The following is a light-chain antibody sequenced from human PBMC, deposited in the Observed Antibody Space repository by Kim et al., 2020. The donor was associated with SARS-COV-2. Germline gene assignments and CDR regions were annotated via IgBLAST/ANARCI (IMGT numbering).Light chain of an antibody. J-gene: IGLJ2*01. CDR2: EVS. CDR3: SSYAASNNVV. V-gene: IGLV2-8*01. Sequence: QSALTQPPSASGSPGQSVTISCTGTSSDVGHVYNYVSWYQQHPGKAPKLMIYEVSKRPSGVPDRFSGSKSGNTASLTVSGLQADDEADYYCSSYAASNNVVFGGGTQLTVL. CDR1: SSDVGHVYNY.